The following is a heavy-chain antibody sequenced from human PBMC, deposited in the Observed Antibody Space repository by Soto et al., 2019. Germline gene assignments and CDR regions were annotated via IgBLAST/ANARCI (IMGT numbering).Heavy chain of an antibody. J-gene: IGHJ3*02. CDR3: ARRFIQDHGGNHDSFDI. D-gene: IGHD4-17*01. V-gene: IGHV1-69*01. CDR1: GGTFRNYA. CDR2: VIPIFGTT. Sequence: QVQLVQSGAEVKKPGSSVKVSCKASGGTFRNYAFSWVRQAPGQGLEWMGEVIPIFGTTPYAQKFQGRVTITADESTNTAYMELSSLRAEDTAVYYCARRFIQDHGGNHDSFDIWGQGTMVTVSS.